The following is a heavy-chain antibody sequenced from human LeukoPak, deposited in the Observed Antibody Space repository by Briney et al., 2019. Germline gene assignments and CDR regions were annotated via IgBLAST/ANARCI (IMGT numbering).Heavy chain of an antibody. Sequence: SETLSLTCTVSGGSVSSGSYYWSWIRQPPGKGLEWIGYIYYSGSANYNPSLKSRVTISVDTSKNQFSLKLASVSAADTAVYYCARGGTQLTFPVWGQGTLVTVSS. CDR1: GGSVSSGSYY. V-gene: IGHV4-61*01. CDR3: ARGGTQLTFPV. CDR2: IYYSGSA. D-gene: IGHD4/OR15-4a*01. J-gene: IGHJ4*02.